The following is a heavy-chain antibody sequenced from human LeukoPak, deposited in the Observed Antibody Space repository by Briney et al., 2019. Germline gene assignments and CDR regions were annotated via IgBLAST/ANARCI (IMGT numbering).Heavy chain of an antibody. CDR3: ARNHAYCIDS. Sequence: PSETLSLTCAVYGGSFSGYYWSWIRQPPGKGLEWIGEVYHSGITNYNPSLKSRVTISVDKSKNQFSLDLNSVIAADTAVYYCARNHAYCIDSWGQGTLVTVSS. CDR1: GGSFSGYY. J-gene: IGHJ4*02. V-gene: IGHV4-34*01. D-gene: IGHD2-15*01. CDR2: VYHSGIT.